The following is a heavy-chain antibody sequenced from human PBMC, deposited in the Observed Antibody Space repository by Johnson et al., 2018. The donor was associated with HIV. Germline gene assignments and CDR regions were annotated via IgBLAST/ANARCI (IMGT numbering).Heavy chain of an antibody. CDR1: GFTFSSYA. Sequence: VQLVESGGGLVQPGGSLRLSCAASGFTFSSYAMSWVRQAPGKGLGWVSIIYSGGDTYLADFVKGRFSISRDNSKNTLYLQMNSLRTEDTAVYYCARAVPGRGVFDIWGQGTMVTVSS. CDR3: ARAVPGRGVFDI. J-gene: IGHJ3*02. CDR2: IYSGGDT. D-gene: IGHD2-8*01. V-gene: IGHV3-23*03.